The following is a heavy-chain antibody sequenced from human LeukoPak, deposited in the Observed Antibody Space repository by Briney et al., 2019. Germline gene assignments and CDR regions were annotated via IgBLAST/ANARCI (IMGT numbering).Heavy chain of an antibody. CDR1: GFTFSSYW. J-gene: IGHJ6*02. CDR2: IKQDGSEK. CDR3: ARKESAYYYYAMDV. V-gene: IGHV3-7*01. D-gene: IGHD5-24*01. Sequence: GGSLRLSCAASGFTFSSYWMSWVRQAPGKGLEWVANIKQDGSEKYHVDSVKGRFTISRDNAKNSLYLQMKSLRAEDTAVYYCARKESAYYYYAMDVWGQGTTVTVSS.